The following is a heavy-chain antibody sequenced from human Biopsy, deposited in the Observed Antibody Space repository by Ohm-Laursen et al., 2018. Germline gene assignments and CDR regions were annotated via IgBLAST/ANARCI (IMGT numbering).Heavy chain of an antibody. CDR1: GFTFSDHN. CDR2: IWSSATYK. Sequence: SLSLSCASSGFTFSDHNMHWVRQAPGTGLEWVAFIWSSATYKAYADSVKGRFTVSRVNSKNTVYLQMNSLSADDTAIYSCVKDGGQTAPYSFDVWGQGTRVTVSS. D-gene: IGHD3-16*01. CDR3: VKDGGQTAPYSFDV. J-gene: IGHJ3*01. V-gene: IGHV3-33*06.